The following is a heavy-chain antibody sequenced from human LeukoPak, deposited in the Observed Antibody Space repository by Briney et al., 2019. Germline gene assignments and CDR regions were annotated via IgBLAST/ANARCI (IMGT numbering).Heavy chain of an antibody. CDR2: ISDSGSTI. CDR3: AAGPQYGRSFAY. D-gene: IGHD3-10*01. V-gene: IGHV3-48*03. J-gene: IGHJ4*02. Sequence: QPGGSLRLSCAGSGFIFSSFEMASVRQAAGKGLEWDSYISDSGSTIKDADSVKGRFTISRDDAKSSLSLQMTSVRAEDTGVYYCAAGPQYGRSFAYWGQGTLVTVSS. CDR1: GFIFSSFE.